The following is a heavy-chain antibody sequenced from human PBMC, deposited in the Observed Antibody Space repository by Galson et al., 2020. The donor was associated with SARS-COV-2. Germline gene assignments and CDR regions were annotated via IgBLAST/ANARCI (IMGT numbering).Heavy chain of an antibody. D-gene: IGHD1-26*01. V-gene: IGHV3-30*04. CDR3: ARGGEWELPYYFDY. Sequence: GGSLRLSCAASGFTFSNYVMHWVRQAPGKGPEWVAVISSDGSNSFYADSLKGRFTITRDNSKSTLYLQMNSLRAEDTAVYYCARGGEWELPYYFDYWGQGTLVTVSS. CDR2: ISSDGSNS. CDR1: GFTFSNYV. J-gene: IGHJ4*02.